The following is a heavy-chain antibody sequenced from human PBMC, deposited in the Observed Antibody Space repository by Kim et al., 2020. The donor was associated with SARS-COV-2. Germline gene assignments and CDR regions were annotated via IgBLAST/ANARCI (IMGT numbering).Heavy chain of an antibody. D-gene: IGHD4-17*01. CDR3: ARRVRWTPRDAFDI. CDR2: IYYSGST. CDR1: GGSISSSSYY. Sequence: SETLSLTCTVSGGSISSSSYYWGWIRQPPGKGLEWIGSIYYSGSTYYNPSLKSRVTISVDTSKNQFSLKLSSVTAADTAVYYCARRVRWTPRDAFDIWG. J-gene: IGHJ3*02. V-gene: IGHV4-39*01.